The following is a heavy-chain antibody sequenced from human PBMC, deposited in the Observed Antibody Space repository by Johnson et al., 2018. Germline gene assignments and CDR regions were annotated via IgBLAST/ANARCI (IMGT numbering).Heavy chain of an antibody. V-gene: IGHV1-46*01. CDR3: AREFYYPKRGAFDI. CDR1: GYTFTSYY. J-gene: IGHJ3*02. Sequence: QVQLVQSGAEVRKPGASVKVSCKASGYTFTSYYIHWVRQAPGQGLEWMGIIDPSGGSTSYAQKLQGRVTMTRDTSTSTVHMELSSLRSEDTALYYCAREFYYPKRGAFDIWGQGTVVTVSS. D-gene: IGHD3-22*01. CDR2: IDPSGGST.